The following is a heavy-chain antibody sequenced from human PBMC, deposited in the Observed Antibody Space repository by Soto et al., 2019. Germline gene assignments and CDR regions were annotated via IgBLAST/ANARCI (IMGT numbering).Heavy chain of an antibody. D-gene: IGHD3-22*01. CDR2: IYYSGST. Sequence: QVQLQESGPGLVKPSETLSLTCTVSGGSISSYYWSLIRQPPGKGLEWIGYIYYSGSTNYNPSPKSRVTISVDTSKNHFSLKLNSVTAADTAVYYCARPYDSSGYYGFDIWGQGTMVTVSS. CDR3: ARPYDSSGYYGFDI. CDR1: GGSISSYY. J-gene: IGHJ3*02. V-gene: IGHV4-59*01.